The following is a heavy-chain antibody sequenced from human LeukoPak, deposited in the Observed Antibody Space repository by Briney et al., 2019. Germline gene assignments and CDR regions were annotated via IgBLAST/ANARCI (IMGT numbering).Heavy chain of an antibody. CDR2: MNRDGSEK. CDR3: ARGGGIIRFGGQDV. J-gene: IGHJ6*02. V-gene: IGHV3-7*01. Sequence: GGSLRLSCAASGFTFSSYWMSWVRQAPGKGLEWVANMNRDGSEKNYVDSIKGRFTISRDNAANSLHLQMNSLRVEDTAVYYCARGGGIIRFGGQDVWGQGTTVIVS. CDR1: GFTFSSYW. D-gene: IGHD3-16*01.